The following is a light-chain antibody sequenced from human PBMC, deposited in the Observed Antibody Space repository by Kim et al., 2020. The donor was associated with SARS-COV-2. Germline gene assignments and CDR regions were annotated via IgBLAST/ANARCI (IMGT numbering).Light chain of an antibody. Sequence: LGQAVRITCQGASLRSYYASWYQQKPGQAPVLVIYGKNNRPSGIPDRFSGSSSGNTASLTITGAQAEDEADYYCNSRDSSGNHWVFGGGTQLTVL. CDR3: NSRDSSGNHWV. V-gene: IGLV3-19*01. J-gene: IGLJ3*02. CDR1: SLRSYY. CDR2: GKN.